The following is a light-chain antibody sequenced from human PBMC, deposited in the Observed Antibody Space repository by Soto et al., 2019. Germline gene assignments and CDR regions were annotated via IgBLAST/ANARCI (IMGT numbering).Light chain of an antibody. Sequence: EIVMTQSPATLSVSPGERATLSCRASQSVSSNLAWYQQNPGQAPRLLIYGASTRATGIPARFSGTGSGTDFTLTVSSLQSEDFAVYYCQQYTVWPFTFGGGTKVDIK. J-gene: IGKJ4*01. V-gene: IGKV3-15*01. CDR2: GAS. CDR3: QQYTVWPFT. CDR1: QSVSSN.